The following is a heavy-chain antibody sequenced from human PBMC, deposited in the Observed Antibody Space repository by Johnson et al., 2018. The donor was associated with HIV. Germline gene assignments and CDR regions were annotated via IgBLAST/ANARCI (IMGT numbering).Heavy chain of an antibody. CDR1: GFTFSSYG. J-gene: IGHJ3*01. V-gene: IGHV3-30*02. D-gene: IGHD6-13*01. CDR2: IRYDGSNK. CDR3: ARGRKDIEAADGLDNDAFDV. Sequence: QVQLVESGGGVVQPGRSLRLSCAASGFTFSSYGMHWVRQAPGKGLEWVAFIRYDGSNKYYGDSVRGRFTISRDISKNTLYLRMDSLRPDDTALYYCARGRKDIEAADGLDNDAFDVWGRGTLVTV.